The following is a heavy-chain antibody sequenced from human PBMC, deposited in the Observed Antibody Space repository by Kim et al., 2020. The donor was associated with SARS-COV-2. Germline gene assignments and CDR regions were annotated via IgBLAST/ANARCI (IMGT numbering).Heavy chain of an antibody. V-gene: IGHV1-24*01. J-gene: IGHJ4*02. Sequence: QKFQGRVTMTEDTSTDTAYMELSSLRSEDTAVYYCATGRDSSGWYVFDYWGQGTLVTVSS. CDR3: ATGRDSSGWYVFDY. D-gene: IGHD6-19*01.